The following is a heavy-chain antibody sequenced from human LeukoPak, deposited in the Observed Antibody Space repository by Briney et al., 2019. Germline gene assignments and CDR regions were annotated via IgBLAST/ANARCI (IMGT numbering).Heavy chain of an antibody. V-gene: IGHV3-15*04. CDR1: RFTFTTAW. Sequence: PGGSLRLSCVAPRFTFTTAWMAWVRQAPGKGLEWVGRIESKADGGTTDCAAPVKGRFTISRDDSKNTVYLQMNSLKTEDTAVYYCTTDGRMDVWGQGTTVTVSS. CDR2: IESKADGGTT. J-gene: IGHJ6*02. CDR3: TTDGRMDV.